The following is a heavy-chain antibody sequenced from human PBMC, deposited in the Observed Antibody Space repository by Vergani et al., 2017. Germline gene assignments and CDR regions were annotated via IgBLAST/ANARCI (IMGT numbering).Heavy chain of an antibody. CDR3: ASLLRGGSHRDY. V-gene: IGHV3-23*01. Sequence: EVQLLESGGGLVQPGGSLRLSCEASGFTFRNYAMSWVRQAPGKGLEWVSALSGSGGLTFYADSVKGRFTVSRDNSKDTVFLQMSSLRAEDTALYYCASLLRGGSHRDYWGQGTLVTVSS. CDR1: GFTFRNYA. J-gene: IGHJ4*02. CDR2: LSGSGGLT. D-gene: IGHD1-26*01.